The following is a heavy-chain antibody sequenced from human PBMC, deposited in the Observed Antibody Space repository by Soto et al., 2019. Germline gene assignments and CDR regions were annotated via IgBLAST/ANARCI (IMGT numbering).Heavy chain of an antibody. Sequence: VQLVESGGGLVKPGGSLRLSCAASGFTFSSYSMNWVRQAPGKGLEWVSSISSSSSYIYYADSVKGRFTISRDNAKNSLYLQMNSLRAEDTAVYYCARGPDCSGGSCYFYYYGMDVWGQGTTVTVSS. D-gene: IGHD2-15*01. CDR3: ARGPDCSGGSCYFYYYGMDV. CDR1: GFTFSSYS. V-gene: IGHV3-21*01. J-gene: IGHJ6*02. CDR2: ISSSSSYI.